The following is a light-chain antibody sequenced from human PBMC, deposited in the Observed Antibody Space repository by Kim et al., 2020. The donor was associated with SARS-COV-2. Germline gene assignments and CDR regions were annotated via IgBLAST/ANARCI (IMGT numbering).Light chain of an antibody. V-gene: IGKV3-11*01. Sequence: LSPGERATLSCRASQGVSSNLAWYQQKPGQAPRLLIYDASNRATGIPARFSGSGSGTDFTLTISSLEPEDFAVYYCQQRSNWPITFGQGTRLEIK. CDR3: QQRSNWPIT. CDR1: QGVSSN. J-gene: IGKJ5*01. CDR2: DAS.